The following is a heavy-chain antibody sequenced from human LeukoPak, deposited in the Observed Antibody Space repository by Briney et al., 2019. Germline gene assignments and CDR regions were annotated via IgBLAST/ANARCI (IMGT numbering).Heavy chain of an antibody. CDR1: GFTFSGHG. J-gene: IGHJ4*02. V-gene: IGHV3-48*01. CDR2: ISPGGDTI. Sequence: GGSLRLSCAGYGFTFSGHGMIWVRQAPGEGLEWLSYISPGGDTINHADSVKDRFTVSRDNAKRSVYLQMNSLRAEDTAVYYCARVRGPTVTTMYFDYWGQRTLVTVSS. D-gene: IGHD4-17*01. CDR3: ARVRGPTVTTMYFDY.